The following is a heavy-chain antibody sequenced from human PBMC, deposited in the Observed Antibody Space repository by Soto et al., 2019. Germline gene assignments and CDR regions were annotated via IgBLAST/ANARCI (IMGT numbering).Heavy chain of an antibody. CDR3: ARGQRFSDWFDP. CDR2: VYSSGGT. D-gene: IGHD3-3*01. Sequence: QVHLQQSGPGLVNPSETLSLTCTVSGGSMSSYYWTWIRQPAGKGLEWIGRVYSSGGTHYNPSLKSRVTIALYTSKNHFSLRLLSVTDADTXXYYCARGQRFSDWFDPWGQGTLVTVSS. J-gene: IGHJ5*02. CDR1: GGSMSSYY. V-gene: IGHV4-4*07.